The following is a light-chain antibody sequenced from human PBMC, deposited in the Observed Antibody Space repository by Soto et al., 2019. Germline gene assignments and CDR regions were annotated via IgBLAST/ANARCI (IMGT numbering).Light chain of an antibody. V-gene: IGKV3-11*01. CDR3: QQRSNWPIT. CDR2: DAS. J-gene: IGKJ5*01. CDR1: NSVSNNY. Sequence: GSSKSPGTVSLHPDERPTLSCRATNSVSNNYLAWYQQKPGQAPRLLIYDASNRATGIPARFSGSGSGTDFTLTISSLEPEDFAVYYCQQRSNWPITFGQGTRLEIK.